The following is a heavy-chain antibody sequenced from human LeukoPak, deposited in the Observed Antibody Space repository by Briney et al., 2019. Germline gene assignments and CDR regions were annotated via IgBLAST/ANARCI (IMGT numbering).Heavy chain of an antibody. Sequence: PGGSLRLSCAVSGFTFSTYWMSWVRQAPGKGLEWVANINQDGSEKYYVDSVKGRFTISRDNAKSSLYLQMNTLRAEDTAVYYCARDSHCSGDGCSLRVYWYFDLWGRGTRVTVSS. CDR3: ARDSHCSGDGCSLRVYWYFDL. V-gene: IGHV3-7*01. CDR2: INQDGSEK. J-gene: IGHJ2*01. CDR1: GFTFSTYW. D-gene: IGHD2-15*01.